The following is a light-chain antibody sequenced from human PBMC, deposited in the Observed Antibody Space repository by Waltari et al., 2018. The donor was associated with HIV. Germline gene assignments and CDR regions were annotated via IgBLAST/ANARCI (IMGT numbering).Light chain of an antibody. CDR1: QNVRTN. Sequence: ETVITQSPGALAVSPGDRVPLSCRASQNVRTNLAWYQQKPGQPPRLLIYGASARATDGPARFSGSGSGTEFNLSIAALRSEDLAVYFCQQYNSWPLTFGPGSKVNIK. CDR2: GAS. V-gene: IGKV3-15*01. CDR3: QQYNSWPLT. J-gene: IGKJ3*01.